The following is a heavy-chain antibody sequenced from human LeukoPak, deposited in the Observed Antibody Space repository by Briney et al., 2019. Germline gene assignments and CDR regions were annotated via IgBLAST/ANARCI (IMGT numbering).Heavy chain of an antibody. CDR2: ISSSGSTI. Sequence: GGSLRLSCAASGFTFSSYEMNWVRQAPGKGLEWVSYISSSGSTIYYADSVKGRFTISRDNAKNSLYLQINSLRAEDTAVYYCARVRSGPYYYYYMDVWGKGTTVTVSS. CDR1: GFTFSSYE. CDR3: ARVRSGPYYYYYMDV. J-gene: IGHJ6*03. D-gene: IGHD3-3*01. V-gene: IGHV3-48*03.